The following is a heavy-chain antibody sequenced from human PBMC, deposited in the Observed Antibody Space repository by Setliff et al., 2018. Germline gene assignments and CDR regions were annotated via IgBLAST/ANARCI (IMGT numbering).Heavy chain of an antibody. D-gene: IGHD3-3*01. CDR3: ARMSGFLYMDV. CDR2: IYYSGSTS. V-gene: IGHV4-31*03. Sequence: SETLSLTCTVSGGSISSGGYYWSWIRQHPGKGLEWIGYIYYSGSTSYYNPSLKSRVTISVDTSKNQFSLKLSSVTAADTALYFCARMSGFLYMDVWGKGTPVTVSS. J-gene: IGHJ6*03. CDR1: GGSISSGGYY.